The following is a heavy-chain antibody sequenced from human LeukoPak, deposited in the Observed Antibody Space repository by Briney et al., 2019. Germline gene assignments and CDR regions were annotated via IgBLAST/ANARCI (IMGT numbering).Heavy chain of an antibody. V-gene: IGHV3-21*01. J-gene: IGHJ4*02. D-gene: IGHD3-22*01. CDR1: GFTFSSYS. CDR3: AAGRGWLIDY. CDR2: VSTGSNYI. Sequence: AGGSLRLSCTASGFTFSSYSLNWVRQAPGKGLEWVSSVSTGSNYIYYADSVKGRFTISRDNDKNSLYLQMNNLRVEDTAVYYCAAGRGWLIDYWGQGTLVTASS.